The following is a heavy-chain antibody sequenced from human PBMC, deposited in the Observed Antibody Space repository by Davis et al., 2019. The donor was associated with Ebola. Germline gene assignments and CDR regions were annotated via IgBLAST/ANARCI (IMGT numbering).Heavy chain of an antibody. D-gene: IGHD6-13*01. Sequence: MPSETLSLTCTVSGDYISGYYWGWIRQPPGKGLEWIGSIYHTGSTYYSPSLTSRVTISIDTSKNQFSLTLNSVTAADTAMYYCARRGTSSWYAGWFDPWGQGTLVTVSS. CDR3: ARRGTSSWYAGWFDP. CDR1: GDYISGYY. CDR2: IYHTGST. V-gene: IGHV4-38-2*02. J-gene: IGHJ5*02.